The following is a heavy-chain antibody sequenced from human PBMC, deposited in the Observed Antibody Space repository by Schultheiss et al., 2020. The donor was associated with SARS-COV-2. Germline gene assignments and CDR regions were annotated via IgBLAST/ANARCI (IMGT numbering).Heavy chain of an antibody. CDR2: IYYSGST. D-gene: IGHD6-25*01. V-gene: IGHV4-61*01. J-gene: IGHJ6*02. Sequence: SETLSLTCTVSGGSISSSSYYWSWIRQPPGKGLEWIGYIYYSGSTNYNPSLKSRVTISVDTSKNQFSLKLSSVTAADTAVYYCARVTAAYYYGMDVWGQGTTVTVSS. CDR1: GGSISSSSYY. CDR3: ARVTAAYYYGMDV.